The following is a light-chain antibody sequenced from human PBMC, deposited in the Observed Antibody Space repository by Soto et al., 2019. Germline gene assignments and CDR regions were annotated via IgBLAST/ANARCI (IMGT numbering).Light chain of an antibody. CDR1: SSNIGAGYD. J-gene: IGLJ1*01. V-gene: IGLV1-40*01. Sequence: QSVLTQPPSVSGAPGQRLTISCTASSSNIGAGYDVHWYQQRPGAAPKLLISANINRPSGVPDRFYGSKSGTSAALANTGLKADDEGDYYCQSYGSALSARYVFGTGTKVTVL. CDR3: QSYGSALSARYV. CDR2: ANI.